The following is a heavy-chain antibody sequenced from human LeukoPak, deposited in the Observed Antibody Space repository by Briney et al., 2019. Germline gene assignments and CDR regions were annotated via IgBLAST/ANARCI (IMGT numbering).Heavy chain of an antibody. CDR1: GGTFSSYA. CDR2: IIPIFGTA. Sequence: SVKVSCKASGGTFSSYAISWVRQAPGQGLEWMGGIIPIFGTANYAQKFQGRVTITADESTSTAYMELSSLRSEGTAVYYCARWGVDAFDIWGQGTMVTVSS. J-gene: IGHJ3*02. CDR3: ARWGVDAFDI. V-gene: IGHV1-69*13. D-gene: IGHD3-16*01.